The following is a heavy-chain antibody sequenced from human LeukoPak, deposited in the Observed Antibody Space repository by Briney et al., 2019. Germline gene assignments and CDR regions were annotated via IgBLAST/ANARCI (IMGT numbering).Heavy chain of an antibody. CDR1: GGSFSGYY. CDR2: INHSGST. CDR3: ARGFRIYDSSGYYIGGYYYYYGMDV. Sequence: SETLSLTCAVYGGSFSGYYWSWIRQPPGKGLEWIGEINHSGSTNYNPSLKSRVTISVDTSKNQFSLKLSSVTAAVTAVYYCARGFRIYDSSGYYIGGYYYYYGMDVRGQGTTVTVSS. J-gene: IGHJ6*02. D-gene: IGHD3-22*01. V-gene: IGHV4-34*01.